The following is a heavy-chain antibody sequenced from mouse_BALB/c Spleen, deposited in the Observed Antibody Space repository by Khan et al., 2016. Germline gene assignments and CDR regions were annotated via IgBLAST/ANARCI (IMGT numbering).Heavy chain of an antibody. CDR1: GYTFTDYY. V-gene: IGHV1-84*02. CDR2: IYPGSGNT. CDR3: AKNLDGISYEFAY. J-gene: IGHJ3*01. Sequence: QVQLQQSGPELVKPGASVKISCKASGYTFTDYYINWVKQKPGQGLEWIGWIYPGSGNTKFNEKFKDKATLTVDTSSSTVYMQLSGLTSEDTAVYFCAKNLDGISYEFAYWGQGTLVTVSA. D-gene: IGHD1-1*01.